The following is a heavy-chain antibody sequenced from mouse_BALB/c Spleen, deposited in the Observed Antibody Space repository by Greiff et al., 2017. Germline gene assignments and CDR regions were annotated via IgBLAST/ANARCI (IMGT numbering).Heavy chain of an antibody. Sequence: QVQLQQPGAELVKPGASVKLSCKASGYTFTSYWMHWVKQRPGQGLEWIGEINPSNGRTNYNEKFKSKATLTVDKSSSTAYMQLSSLTSEDSAVYYCTRSDYGYDAMDYWGQGTSVTVSS. J-gene: IGHJ4*01. D-gene: IGHD1-2*01. CDR3: TRSDYGYDAMDY. CDR2: INPSNGRT. V-gene: IGHV1S81*02. CDR1: GYTFTSYW.